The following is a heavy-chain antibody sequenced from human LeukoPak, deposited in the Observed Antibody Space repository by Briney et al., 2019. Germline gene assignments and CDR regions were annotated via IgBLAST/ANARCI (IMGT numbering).Heavy chain of an antibody. CDR2: ISRQGDTI. J-gene: IGHJ4*02. D-gene: IGHD2-21*02. Sequence: PGGSLRLSCAASGFTFTDYFLGWIRQAPGKGLDWVSHISRQGDTIEYADSVKGRFTISRDNAKNSLYLQMNPLRVEDTAVYFCARVRRGGDSRYFDYWGQGALVTVSS. CDR1: GFTFTDYF. V-gene: IGHV3-11*01. CDR3: ARVRRGGDSRYFDY.